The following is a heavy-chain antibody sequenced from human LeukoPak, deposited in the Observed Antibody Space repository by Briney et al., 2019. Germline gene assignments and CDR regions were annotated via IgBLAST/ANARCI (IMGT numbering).Heavy chain of an antibody. J-gene: IGHJ3*02. Sequence: SVKVPCKASGGTFSSYAISWVRQAPGQGLEWMGGIIPIFGTANYAQKFQGRVTITTDESTSTACMELSSLRSEDTAVYYCASWLYYDILTGYYSEDAFDIWGQGTMVTVSS. CDR1: GGTFSSYA. CDR2: IIPIFGTA. D-gene: IGHD3-9*01. V-gene: IGHV1-69*05. CDR3: ASWLYYDILTGYYSEDAFDI.